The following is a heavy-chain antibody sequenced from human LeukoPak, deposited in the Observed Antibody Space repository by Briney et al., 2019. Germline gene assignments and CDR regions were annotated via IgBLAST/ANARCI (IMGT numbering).Heavy chain of an antibody. CDR3: ARGQTNRLLWVGELVSSINPFDY. CDR2: ISGYNGHT. J-gene: IGHJ4*02. Sequence: GSVKVSCKASGYTFSRYGISWVRQAPGQGLEWMGWISGYNGHTKYAQKVQGRVTMSTDTSTSTVYMELRSLISDDTGVYYCARGQTNRLLWVGELVSSINPFDYWGQGTLVTVSS. V-gene: IGHV1-18*01. CDR1: GYTFSRYG. D-gene: IGHD3-10*01.